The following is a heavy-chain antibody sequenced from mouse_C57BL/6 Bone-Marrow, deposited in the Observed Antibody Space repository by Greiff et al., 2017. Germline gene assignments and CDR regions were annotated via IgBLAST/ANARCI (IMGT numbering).Heavy chain of an antibody. J-gene: IGHJ2*01. CDR1: GFTFTDYY. CDR2: IRNKANGYTT. V-gene: IGHV7-3*01. Sequence: EVKLMESGGGLVQPGGSLSLSCAASGFTFTDYYMSWVRQPPGKALEWLGFIRNKANGYTTEYSASVKGRFTISRDNSQSILYLQMNALGAEDSATYYCARLWGFYFDYWGQGTTLTVSS. D-gene: IGHD4-1*01. CDR3: ARLWGFYFDY.